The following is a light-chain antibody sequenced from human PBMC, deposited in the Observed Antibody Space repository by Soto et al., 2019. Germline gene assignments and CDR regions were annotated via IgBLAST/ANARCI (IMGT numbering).Light chain of an antibody. V-gene: IGKV3-20*01. J-gene: IGKJ1*01. CDR1: QSVSSSY. CDR3: QQYGSSLTWT. Sequence: EIVLTQSPFTLSLSPGERATLSCRASQSVSSSYLAWYQQKPGQAPRLLIYGASSRATGIPDRFSGSGSGTDFTLTISRLEPEDFAVYYCQQYGSSLTWTFGQGTKVEIK. CDR2: GAS.